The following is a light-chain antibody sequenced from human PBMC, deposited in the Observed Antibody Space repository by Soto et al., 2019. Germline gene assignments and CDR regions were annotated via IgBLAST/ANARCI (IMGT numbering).Light chain of an antibody. V-gene: IGKV3-15*01. CDR3: QQYNNWPPWT. Sequence: EIVMTQSPAPLSVSPGDIATLSCRSSQSVSSNLAWYQQKPGQAPRLLLYGASTRATGIPARFSGSGSGTEFTLTISSLQSEDFAVYYCQQYNNWPPWTFGQGTKVDIK. J-gene: IGKJ1*01. CDR1: QSVSSN. CDR2: GAS.